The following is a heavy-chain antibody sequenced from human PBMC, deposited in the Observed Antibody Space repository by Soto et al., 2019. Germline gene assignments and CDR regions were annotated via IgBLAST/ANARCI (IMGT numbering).Heavy chain of an antibody. Sequence: GASVKVSCKASGYTFTSYGISWVRQAPGQGLEWMGWISAYNGNTNYAQKLQGRVTMTTDTSTSTAYMELRSLRSDDTAVYYCARESTDRGSGGSCYIYFDYWGQGTLVTVSS. CDR1: GYTFTSYG. CDR2: ISAYNGNT. V-gene: IGHV1-18*01. J-gene: IGHJ4*02. CDR3: ARESTDRGSGGSCYIYFDY. D-gene: IGHD2-15*01.